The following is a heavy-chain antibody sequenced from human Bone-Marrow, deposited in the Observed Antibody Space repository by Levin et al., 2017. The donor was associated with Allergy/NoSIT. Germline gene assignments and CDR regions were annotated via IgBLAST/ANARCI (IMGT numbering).Heavy chain of an antibody. Sequence: AASVKVSCKASGYTFTGYYMHWVRQAPGQGLEWMGRINPNSGGTNYAQKFQGRVTMTRDTSISTAYMELSRLRSDDTAVYYCARERVVAATPDYYYDGMDVWGQGTTVTVSS. CDR1: GYTFTGYY. CDR3: ARERVVAATPDYYYDGMDV. J-gene: IGHJ6*02. D-gene: IGHD2-15*01. V-gene: IGHV1-2*06. CDR2: INPNSGGT.